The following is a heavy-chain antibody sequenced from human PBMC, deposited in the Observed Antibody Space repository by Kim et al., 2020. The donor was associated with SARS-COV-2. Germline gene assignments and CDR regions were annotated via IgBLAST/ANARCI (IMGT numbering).Heavy chain of an antibody. J-gene: IGHJ6*02. V-gene: IGHV4-31*03. Sequence: SETLSLTCTVSSGSISSGGYYWSWIRQHPGKGLEWIGYIYYSGSTYYNPSLKSRVTISVDTSKNQFSLKLSSVTAADTAVYYCARGRWSITMVRGVRYGMDVWGQGTTVTVSS. CDR3: ARGRWSITMVRGVRYGMDV. CDR1: SGSISSGGYY. CDR2: IYYSGST. D-gene: IGHD3-10*01.